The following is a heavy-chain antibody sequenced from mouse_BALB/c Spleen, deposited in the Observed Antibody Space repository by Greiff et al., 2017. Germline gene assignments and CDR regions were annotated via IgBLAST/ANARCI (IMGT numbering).Heavy chain of an antibody. CDR2: ISSGSSTI. Sequence: EVKLMESGGGLVQPGGSRKLSCAASGFTFSSFGMHWVRQAPEKGLEWVAYISSGSSTIYYADTVKGRFTISRDNPKNTLFLQMTSLRSEDTAMYYCARSPYGNYVGWFAYWGQETLVTVSA. V-gene: IGHV5-17*02. CDR3: ARSPYGNYVGWFAY. J-gene: IGHJ3*01. D-gene: IGHD2-1*01. CDR1: GFTFSSFG.